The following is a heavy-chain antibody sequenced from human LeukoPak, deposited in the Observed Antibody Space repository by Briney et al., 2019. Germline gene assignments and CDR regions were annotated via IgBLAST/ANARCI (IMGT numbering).Heavy chain of an antibody. Sequence: GASVKVSCKASGYTFTGYYMHWVRQAPGQGLEWMGWINPNSGDTNYAQKFQGRVTMTRDTSISTAYMELSRLRSDDTAVYYCARGSGQRLVPHFDYWGQGTLVTVSS. CDR1: GYTFTGYY. D-gene: IGHD6-13*01. CDR3: ARGSGQRLVPHFDY. CDR2: INPNSGDT. J-gene: IGHJ4*02. V-gene: IGHV1-2*02.